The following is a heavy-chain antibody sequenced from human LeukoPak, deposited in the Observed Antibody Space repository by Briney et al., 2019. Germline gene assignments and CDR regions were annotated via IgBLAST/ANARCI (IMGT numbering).Heavy chain of an antibody. CDR2: IKQDGSEK. J-gene: IGHJ3*02. D-gene: IGHD1-1*01. V-gene: IGHV3-7*01. CDR1: GFTFSSYW. CDR3: ARVLTWNDVSVDAFDI. Sequence: GGSLRLSCATSGFTFSSYWMSWVRQAPGKGLEWVANIKQDGSEKYYVDSVKGRFTISRDNAKNSLYLQMNSLRAEDTAVYYCARVLTWNDVSVDAFDIWGQGTMVTVSS.